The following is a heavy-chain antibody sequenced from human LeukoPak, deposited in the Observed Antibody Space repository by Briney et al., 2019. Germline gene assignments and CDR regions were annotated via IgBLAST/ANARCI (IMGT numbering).Heavy chain of an antibody. CDR3: ARGRVRMVRGVIPYYYYYMDV. V-gene: IGHV1-8*01. D-gene: IGHD3-10*01. CDR1: GYTFTSYD. J-gene: IGHJ6*03. CDR2: MNPNSGNT. Sequence: ASVKVSCKASGYTFTSYDINWVRQATGQGLEWMGWMNPNSGNTGYAQKFQGRVTMTRNTSISTAYMELSSLRSEDTAVYYCARGRVRMVRGVIPYYYYYMDVWGKGTTVTISS.